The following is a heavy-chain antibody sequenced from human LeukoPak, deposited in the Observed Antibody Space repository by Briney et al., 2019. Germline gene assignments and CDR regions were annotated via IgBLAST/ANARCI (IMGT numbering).Heavy chain of an antibody. CDR1: GFTFRDYA. J-gene: IGHJ3*02. CDR3: AKRPGVTGTGAAFDI. Sequence: GGSLRLSCAASGFTFRDYAMHWVRQAPGKGLEWVSAISGSGGSTYYADSVKGRFTISRDNSKNTLYLQMNSLRAEDTAVYYCAKRPGVTGTGAAFDIWGQGTMVTVSS. D-gene: IGHD1-20*01. V-gene: IGHV3-23*01. CDR2: ISGSGGST.